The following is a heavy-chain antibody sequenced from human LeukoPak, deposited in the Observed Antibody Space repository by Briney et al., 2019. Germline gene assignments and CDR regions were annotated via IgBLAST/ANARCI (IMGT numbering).Heavy chain of an antibody. Sequence: RASVKVSCKASGYTFTKFGISWVRQAPGQEFEWMGWISPYNDNTNYAKKFQGRVTLTTDTSTSTAYMELRGLTSDDTAVYYCAREPSGLLFDYWGLGTLVTVSS. D-gene: IGHD6-25*01. CDR2: ISPYNDNT. CDR1: GYTFTKFG. CDR3: AREPSGLLFDY. V-gene: IGHV1-18*01. J-gene: IGHJ4*02.